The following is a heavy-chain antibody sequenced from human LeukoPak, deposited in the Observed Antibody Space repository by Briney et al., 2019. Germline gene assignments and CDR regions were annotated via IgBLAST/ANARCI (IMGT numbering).Heavy chain of an antibody. V-gene: IGHV3-66*02. D-gene: IGHD2-2*01. CDR2: IYSGGST. J-gene: IGHJ6*03. CDR1: GFTVSSNY. Sequence: GGSLRLSCAASGFTVSSNYMSWVRQAPGKGLEWVSVIYSGGSTYYADSVKGRFTISRDNSKNPLYLQMNSLRAEDTAVYYCASTESTSYMDVWGKGTTVTVSS. CDR3: ASTESTSYMDV.